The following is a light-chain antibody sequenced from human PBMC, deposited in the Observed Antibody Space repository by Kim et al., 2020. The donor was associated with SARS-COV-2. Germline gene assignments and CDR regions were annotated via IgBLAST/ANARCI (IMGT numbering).Light chain of an antibody. CDR1: SGRIASNY. CDR2: EDN. J-gene: IGLJ3*02. V-gene: IGLV6-57*01. Sequence: NFMLTQPHSVSESPGKTVTISCTRSSGRIASNYVQWYQQRPGSSPTTVIYEDNQRPSWVPDRFSGSIDRSSNSAYLTISGLKTEDEADCYCQSYDSSANWVLGGGTQLTVL. CDR3: QSYDSSANWV.